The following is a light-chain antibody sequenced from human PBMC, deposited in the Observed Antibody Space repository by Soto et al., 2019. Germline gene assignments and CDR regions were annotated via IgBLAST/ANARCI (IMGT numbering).Light chain of an antibody. CDR1: QSVSSSH. V-gene: IGKV3-20*01. CDR3: QQYGSSIT. J-gene: IGKJ5*01. CDR2: GAS. Sequence: EIVLTQSPGTLSLTPGEGATLSCRASQSVSSSHLAWYQQKPGQAPRLLISGASSRATGIPDRFTGSGSGTDFTLTISRLEPEDFAVYYCQQYGSSITFGQGTRLEIK.